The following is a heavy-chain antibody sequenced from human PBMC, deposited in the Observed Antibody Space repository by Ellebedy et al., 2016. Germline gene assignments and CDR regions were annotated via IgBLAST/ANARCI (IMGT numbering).Heavy chain of an antibody. J-gene: IGHJ3*02. D-gene: IGHD3-16*01. Sequence: GGSLRLSCAASGFTFSSYAMSWVRQAPGKGLEWVSAISDSGGSTYYADSVKGRFTISRDNSKNTLYLQMNSLRAEDTAVYYCARDFGYDYVWTPGAFDIWGQGTMVTVSS. CDR2: ISDSGGST. CDR3: ARDFGYDYVWTPGAFDI. CDR1: GFTFSSYA. V-gene: IGHV3-23*01.